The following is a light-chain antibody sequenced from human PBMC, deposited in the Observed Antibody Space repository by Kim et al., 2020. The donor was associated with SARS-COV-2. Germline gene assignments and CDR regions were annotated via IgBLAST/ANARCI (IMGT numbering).Light chain of an antibody. J-gene: IGKJ2*03. V-gene: IGKV1-39*01. CDR3: QQSLTLPFS. Sequence: SASVGDTLTITCRASQNIITSLDWYQHKSGKAPKVLIYAASSLQSGVPSRFSGAGSRTDFTLTISSLQPEDSATYYCQQSLTLPFSFGQGTKLEI. CDR1: QNIITS. CDR2: AAS.